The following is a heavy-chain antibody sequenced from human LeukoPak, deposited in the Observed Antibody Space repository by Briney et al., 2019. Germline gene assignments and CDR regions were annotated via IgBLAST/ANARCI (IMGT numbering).Heavy chain of an antibody. CDR2: ISAYNGNT. CDR3: ARGAGYYDSSGYWDWYFDL. D-gene: IGHD3-22*01. V-gene: IGHV1-18*01. J-gene: IGHJ2*01. CDR1: GYTFTSYG. Sequence: ASVKVSCKASGYTFTSYGISWVRQAPGQGLEWMGWISAYNGNTNYAQKLQGRVTMTTDTSTSTAYMELRSLRSDDTAVYYCARGAGYYDSSGYWDWYFDLWGRGTLVTVSS.